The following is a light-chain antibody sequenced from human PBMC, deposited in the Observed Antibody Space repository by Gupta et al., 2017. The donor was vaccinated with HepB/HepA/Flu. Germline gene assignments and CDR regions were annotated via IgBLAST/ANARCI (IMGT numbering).Light chain of an antibody. CDR1: RSNIGAGYD. CDR3: QSYDSSLTGYV. CDR2: GND. Sequence: QSVLTQPPSMSGAPGQRVTISCTGSRSNIGAGYDVHWYQQLPGAAPKLLIFGNDTRPSGVPDRISGSKSGTSASLAITGLQAEDEADYYCQSYDSSLTGYVFGTGTKVTVL. J-gene: IGLJ1*01. V-gene: IGLV1-40*01.